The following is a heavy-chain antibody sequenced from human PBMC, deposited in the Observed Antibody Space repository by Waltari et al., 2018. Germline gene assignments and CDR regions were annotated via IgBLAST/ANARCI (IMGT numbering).Heavy chain of an antibody. V-gene: IGHV1-69*05. CDR1: GGTFSSYA. J-gene: IGHJ6*03. D-gene: IGHD1-7*01. CDR2: TIPIFGTA. Sequence: QVQLVQSGAAVKKPGSSVKVSCKASGGTFSSYAVSWVRQAPGQGLEWMGGTIPIFGTANYAQKFQGRVTITTDESTSTAYMELSSLRSEDTAVYYCARTITGTLGYYYYYMDVWGKGTTVTVSS. CDR3: ARTITGTLGYYYYYMDV.